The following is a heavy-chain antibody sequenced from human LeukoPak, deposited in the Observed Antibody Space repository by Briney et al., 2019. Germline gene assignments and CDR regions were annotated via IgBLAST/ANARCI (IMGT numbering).Heavy chain of an antibody. CDR1: GFTFSSYW. Sequence: GGSLRLSCAASGFTFSSYWMHWVRQAPGKGLVWVSRINSDGSTTSYADSVKGRFTVSRDNSKNTLFLQMNSLRAEDTAVYYCAKDGGLWVSAHWGDSWGRGTLVTVSS. CDR2: INSDGSTT. V-gene: IGHV3-74*01. D-gene: IGHD7-27*01. CDR3: AKDGGLWVSAHWGDS. J-gene: IGHJ4*02.